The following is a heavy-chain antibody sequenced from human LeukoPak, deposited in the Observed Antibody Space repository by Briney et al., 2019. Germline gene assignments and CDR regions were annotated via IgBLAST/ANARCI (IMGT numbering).Heavy chain of an antibody. CDR3: ARVKDFAYSFFDL. CDR1: GGSFSGYY. Sequence: PSETLSLTCAVYGGSFSGYYWSWIRQPPGKGLEWIGEINHSGSTNYSPSLKSRVTISVDTSKNQFSLNLTSVTAADTAVYYCARVKDFAYSFFDLWGRGTLVTVSS. CDR2: INHSGST. V-gene: IGHV4-34*01. J-gene: IGHJ2*01.